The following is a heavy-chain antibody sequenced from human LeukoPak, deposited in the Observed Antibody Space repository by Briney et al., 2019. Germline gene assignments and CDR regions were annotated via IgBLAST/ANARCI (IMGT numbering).Heavy chain of an antibody. Sequence: SVKVSCKTSGGFFSTYAITWVRQAPGQGLEWLGGIIPVFGPTHYAQEFQGRVTITTDESTSTAYMELSSLTSEDTAVYYCARALYNSGYYFDYWGQGTLVTVSS. CDR3: ARALYNSGYYFDY. D-gene: IGHD3-22*01. V-gene: IGHV1-69*05. CDR1: GGFFSTYA. CDR2: IIPVFGPT. J-gene: IGHJ4*02.